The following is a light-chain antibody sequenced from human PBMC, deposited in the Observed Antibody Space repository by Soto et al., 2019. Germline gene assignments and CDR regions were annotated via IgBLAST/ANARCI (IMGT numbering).Light chain of an antibody. CDR1: NTNIGAGYD. J-gene: IGLJ3*02. V-gene: IGLV1-40*01. CDR3: QSYDSSLSAWKV. CDR2: ANI. Sequence: QSVLTQPPSVSGAPGQRVSISCTGTNTNIGAGYDVNWYQLLPGIAPKLLIYANINRPSGVPDRFSGSKSGASAFLVITGLQAEDEADYYCQSYDSSLSAWKVFGGGTKLTVL.